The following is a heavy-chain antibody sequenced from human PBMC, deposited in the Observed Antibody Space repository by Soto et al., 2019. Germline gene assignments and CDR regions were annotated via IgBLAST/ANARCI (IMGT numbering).Heavy chain of an antibody. V-gene: IGHV3-7*03. CDR2: IKQDGSVK. CDR3: ARVGYYYDSSGYYS. Sequence: EVQLVESGGGLVQPGGSLRLSCTASGFTFSDYWMSWVRQAPGKGLEWVANIKQDGSVKEYVDSVKGRFTISRDNAKNSLYLQMNSLRAEDTAVYYCARVGYYYDSSGYYSWGQGILVTVSS. CDR1: GFTFSDYW. J-gene: IGHJ4*02. D-gene: IGHD3-22*01.